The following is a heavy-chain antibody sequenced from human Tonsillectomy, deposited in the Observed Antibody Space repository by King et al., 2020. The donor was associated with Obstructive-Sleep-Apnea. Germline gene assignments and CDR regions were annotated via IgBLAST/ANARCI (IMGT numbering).Heavy chain of an antibody. V-gene: IGHV1-69*17. CDR3: ARVAGNDYTDYVSN. CDR1: GGTYSSVT. J-gene: IGHJ4*02. Sequence: VQLVESGAEVKKPGSSVKVSCRASGGTYSSVTINWVRQAPGQGLEWMGGIIPIFGITNYAQKFQGRVTITADKSTSTAYMELRRRGAEDTAVYYCARVAGNDYTDYVSNWGQGTLVTVSS. D-gene: IGHD4-11*01. CDR2: IIPIFGIT.